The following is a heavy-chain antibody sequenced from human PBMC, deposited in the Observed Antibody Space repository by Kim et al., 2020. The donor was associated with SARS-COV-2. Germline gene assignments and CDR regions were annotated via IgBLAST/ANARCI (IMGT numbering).Heavy chain of an antibody. D-gene: IGHD3-10*01. CDR1: GGTFSSYA. CDR3: ARDPLVRGVTPGWFDP. CDR2: IIPILGIA. Sequence: SVKVSCKASGGTFSSYAISWVRQAPGQGLEWMGRIIPILGIANYAQKFQGRVTITADKSTSTAYMELSSLRSEDTAVYYCARDPLVRGVTPGWFDPWGQGTLGTVSS. J-gene: IGHJ5*02. V-gene: IGHV1-69*04.